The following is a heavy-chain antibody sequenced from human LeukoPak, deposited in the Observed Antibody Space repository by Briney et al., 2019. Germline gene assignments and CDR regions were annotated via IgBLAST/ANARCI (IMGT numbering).Heavy chain of an antibody. V-gene: IGHV3-49*03. CDR2: IRSKAYGETA. Sequence: GGSLRLSCTASGFTFGDYAMSWIRQAPGKGLEWVGFIRSKAYGETADYAASVKGRFTISRDDSKAIAYLQMNSLKTEDTAVYHCTKDRGAYNLYDYWGQGTLVTVSS. CDR3: TKDRGAYNLYDY. D-gene: IGHD1-1*01. J-gene: IGHJ4*02. CDR1: GFTFGDYA.